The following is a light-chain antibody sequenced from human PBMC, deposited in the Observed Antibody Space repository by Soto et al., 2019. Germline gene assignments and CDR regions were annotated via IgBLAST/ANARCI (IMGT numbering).Light chain of an antibody. J-gene: IGKJ4*01. CDR1: QGIRHD. CDR3: LQDYNSLT. V-gene: IGKV1-6*01. Sequence: AIQMTQSPSSLSASVGDRVTITCRASQGIRHDLGWYQQKPGKAPKLLIYAAASLQSGVTSRFSGSGSGTDFTLTISSLQPEDFATSYCLQDYNSLTFGGGTKVEIK. CDR2: AAA.